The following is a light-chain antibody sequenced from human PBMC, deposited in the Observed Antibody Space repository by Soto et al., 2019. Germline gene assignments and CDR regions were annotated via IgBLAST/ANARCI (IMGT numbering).Light chain of an antibody. CDR2: EVS. J-gene: IGLJ1*01. V-gene: IGLV2-14*01. CDR3: GSITRSSTSV. Sequence: QSALTQPASVSGSPGQSITISCTGSSSDIGSHSRVSWIQQHPGQTPKLMIYEVSSRPSGVSSRFSGSKSGNTASPTISGIQAEDEGDYYCGSITRSSTSVFGTGTKLTVL. CDR1: SSDIGSHSR.